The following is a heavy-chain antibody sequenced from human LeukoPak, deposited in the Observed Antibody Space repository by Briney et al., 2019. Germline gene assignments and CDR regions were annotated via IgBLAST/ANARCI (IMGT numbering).Heavy chain of an antibody. V-gene: IGHV3-23*01. CDR3: AKGDYGDYYFDY. CDR1: GFTFSSYE. D-gene: IGHD4-17*01. Sequence: GGSLRLSCAASGFTFSSYEMNWVRQAPGKGLEWVSAISGSGGSTYYADSVKGRFTISRDNSKNTLYLQMNSLRAEDTAVYYCAKGDYGDYYFDYWGQGTLVTVSS. J-gene: IGHJ4*02. CDR2: ISGSGGST.